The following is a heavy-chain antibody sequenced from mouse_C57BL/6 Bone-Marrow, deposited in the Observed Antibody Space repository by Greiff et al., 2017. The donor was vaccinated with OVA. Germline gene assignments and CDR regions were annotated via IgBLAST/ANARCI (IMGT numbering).Heavy chain of an antibody. J-gene: IGHJ3*01. CDR2: IYPRSGNT. V-gene: IGHV1-81*01. CDR1: GYTFTSYG. CDR3: ARPYSNYFAWFAY. D-gene: IGHD2-5*01. Sequence: QVQLQQSGAELARPGASVKLSCKASGYTFTSYGISWVKQRTGQGLEWIGEIYPRSGNTYYNEKFKGKATLTADKSSSTAYMELRSLTSEDSAVYFCARPYSNYFAWFAYWGQGTLVTVSA.